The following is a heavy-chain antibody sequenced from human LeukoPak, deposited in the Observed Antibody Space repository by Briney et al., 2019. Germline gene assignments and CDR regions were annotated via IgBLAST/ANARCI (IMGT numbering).Heavy chain of an antibody. CDR2: INPNSGGT. CDR3: ARVPWATYYYDSSGYYYGDC. D-gene: IGHD3-22*01. CDR1: GYTFTGYY. Sequence: ASVKVSCKASGYTFTGYYMYWVRQAPGQGLEWMGWINPNSGGTNYAQKFRGRVTMTRDTSISTAYMELSRLRSDDTAVYYCARVPWATYYYDSSGYYYGDCWGQGTLVTVSS. J-gene: IGHJ4*02. V-gene: IGHV1-2*02.